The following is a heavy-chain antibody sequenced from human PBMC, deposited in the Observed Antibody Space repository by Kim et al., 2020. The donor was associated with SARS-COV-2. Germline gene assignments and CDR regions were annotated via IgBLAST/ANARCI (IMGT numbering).Heavy chain of an antibody. Sequence: GGSLRLSCAASGFTFSSYSMNWVRQAPGKGLEWVSSISSSSSYIYYADSVKGRFTISRDNAKNSLYLQMNSLRAEDTAVYYCARDRTYYYGSGSYYKGTTSYYYGMDVWGQGTTVTVSS. CDR1: GFTFSSYS. CDR2: ISSSSSYI. J-gene: IGHJ6*02. V-gene: IGHV3-21*01. CDR3: ARDRTYYYGSGSYYKGTTSYYYGMDV. D-gene: IGHD3-10*01.